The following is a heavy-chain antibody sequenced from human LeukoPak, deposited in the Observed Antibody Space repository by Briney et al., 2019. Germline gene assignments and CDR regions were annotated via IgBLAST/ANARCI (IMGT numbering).Heavy chain of an antibody. CDR1: GGSINSGSYY. D-gene: IGHD6-13*01. Sequence: SETLSLTCTVSGGSINSGSYYWSWIRQPAGKGPEWIGRIYTSGSTNYNPSLKSRVTISVDTSKNQFSLKLSSVTAADTAVYYCAKQQLGSCYYMDVWGKGTTVTISS. CDR2: IYTSGST. V-gene: IGHV4-61*02. J-gene: IGHJ6*03. CDR3: AKQQLGSCYYMDV.